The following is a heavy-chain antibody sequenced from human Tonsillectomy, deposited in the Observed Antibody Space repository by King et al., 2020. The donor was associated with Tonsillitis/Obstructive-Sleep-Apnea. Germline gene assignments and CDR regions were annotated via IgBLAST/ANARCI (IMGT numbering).Heavy chain of an antibody. Sequence: EVQLVESGAEVKKPGESLKISCKGSGYSFTTYWIGWVRQMPGKGLEWMGIIYPGDSDTRYSPSFQGQVTISADTSISTAYLQWSSLKASDTAMYYCARRNPYYDIISNAFDIWGQGTMVTVSS. CDR1: GYSFTTYW. CDR2: IYPGDSDT. D-gene: IGHD3-22*01. CDR3: ARRNPYYDIISNAFDI. J-gene: IGHJ3*02. V-gene: IGHV5-51*03.